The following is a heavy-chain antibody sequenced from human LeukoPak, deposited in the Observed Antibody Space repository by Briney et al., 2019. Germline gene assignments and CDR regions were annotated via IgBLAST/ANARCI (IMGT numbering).Heavy chain of an antibody. CDR3: ARRSYNLSWRSNRYYFDY. CDR2: IHHGGTT. CDR1: GESFSDHY. D-gene: IGHD1-14*01. J-gene: IGHJ4*02. Sequence: SETLSLTCAVYGESFSDHYWTWIRQSPGKGLEWIGEIHHGGTTNYNPSFKSRVAFSLDTSKNQFSLRLSFVTAADTALYYCARRSYNLSWRSNRYYFDYWGRGTLVTVSS. V-gene: IGHV4-34*01.